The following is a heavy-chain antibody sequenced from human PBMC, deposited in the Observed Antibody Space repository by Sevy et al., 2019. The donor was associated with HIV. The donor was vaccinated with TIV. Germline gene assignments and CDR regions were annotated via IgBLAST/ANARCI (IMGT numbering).Heavy chain of an antibody. D-gene: IGHD3-3*01. CDR3: AGRKVGDFWSGSVRGPWAGGPLFDY. CDR1: GLSFNNYA. V-gene: IGHV3-23*01. CDR2: ISHSGDNT. Sequence: GGSLRLSCTSSGLSFNNYALTWVRQAPGKGLEWVSTISHSGDNTNYADSVKGRFIISRDNSENKLYLQMNSLRAEDTAVYYCAGRKVGDFWSGSVRGPWAGGPLFDYWGQGTLVTVSS. J-gene: IGHJ4*02.